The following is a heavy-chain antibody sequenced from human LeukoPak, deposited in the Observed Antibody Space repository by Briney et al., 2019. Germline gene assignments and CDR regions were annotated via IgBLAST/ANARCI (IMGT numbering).Heavy chain of an antibody. CDR2: IYSGGST. V-gene: IGHV3-53*01. CDR1: GFSVSSNY. CDR3: ARDFPGIGVTGTRPLDY. Sequence: PGGSLRLSCAASGFSVSSNYISWVRQAPGKGLECVAIIYSGGSTYYADSVKGRFTISRDNSKNTLYLQMNSLRAEDTAVYYCARDFPGIGVTGTRPLDYWGQGTLVTVSS. D-gene: IGHD6-19*01. J-gene: IGHJ4*02.